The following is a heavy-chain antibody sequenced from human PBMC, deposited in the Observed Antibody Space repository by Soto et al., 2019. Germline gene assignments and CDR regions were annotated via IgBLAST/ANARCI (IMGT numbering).Heavy chain of an antibody. CDR3: ASPKIAFYNWFDP. J-gene: IGHJ5*02. Sequence: PSETLSLTCTVSGGSISSYYWVWIRQPPGKGLEWIGSIYYSGSTYYNPSLKSRVTISVDTSKNQFSLKLSSVTAADTAVYYCASPKIAFYNWFDPWGQGTLVTVSS. D-gene: IGHD3-3*02. V-gene: IGHV4-39*01. CDR2: IYYSGST. CDR1: GGSISSYY.